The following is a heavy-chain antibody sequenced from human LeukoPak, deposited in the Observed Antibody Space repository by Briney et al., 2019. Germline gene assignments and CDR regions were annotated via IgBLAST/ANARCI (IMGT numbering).Heavy chain of an antibody. D-gene: IGHD3-10*01. Sequence: AGGSLRLSCAASGFSFSSYWMHWVRQGPGKGLEWVAVISYDGSNKYYADSVKGRFTISRDNSKNTLYLQMSSLSAEDTAVYYCARTTTPHYYGSGSYALGYWGQGTLVTVPS. CDR1: GFSFSSYW. J-gene: IGHJ4*02. CDR2: ISYDGSNK. V-gene: IGHV3-30-3*01. CDR3: ARTTTPHYYGSGSYALGY.